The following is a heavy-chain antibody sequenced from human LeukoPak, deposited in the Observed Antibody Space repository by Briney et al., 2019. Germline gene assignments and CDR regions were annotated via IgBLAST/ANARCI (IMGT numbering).Heavy chain of an antibody. Sequence: GGSLKISWKGSGYSFASYCSGWVGRMPGEGLGGMGSIYPGDSYIRYRPSFQGQVTISADKSISTAYLQCSTLKASATDMYSCARQMATVGDDSFDIWGQGTMVTVSS. CDR3: ARQMATVGDDSFDI. CDR2: IYPGDSYI. D-gene: IGHD5-24*01. J-gene: IGHJ3*02. CDR1: GYSFASYC. V-gene: IGHV5-51*01.